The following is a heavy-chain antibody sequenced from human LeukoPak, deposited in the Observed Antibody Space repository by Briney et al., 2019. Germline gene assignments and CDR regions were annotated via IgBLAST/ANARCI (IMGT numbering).Heavy chain of an antibody. Sequence: SETLSLTCTVSGGSISSSSYYWGWIRQPPGKGLEWIGSIYYSGSTYYNPSLKSRVTISVDRSKNQFSLKLSSVTAADTAVYYCARDREYYYDSSGYKGPMHHGSNGEHYFDYWGQGTLVTVSS. D-gene: IGHD3-22*01. V-gene: IGHV4-39*07. CDR2: IYYSGST. CDR1: GGSISSSSYY. J-gene: IGHJ4*02. CDR3: ARDREYYYDSSGYKGPMHHGSNGEHYFDY.